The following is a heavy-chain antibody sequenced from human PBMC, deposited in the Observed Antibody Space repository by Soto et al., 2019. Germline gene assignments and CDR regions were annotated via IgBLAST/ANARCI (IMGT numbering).Heavy chain of an antibody. Sequence: GGSLRLSCAASGFSVSSNYMAWVRQAPGTGLEWVSAFFTGGGTYYADSVKGRFTISRDTSKNTLYLQMNNLTAEDTAMYYCASAKGQWLIHYLDYWGQGALVTVS. J-gene: IGHJ4*02. V-gene: IGHV3-53*01. CDR3: ASAKGQWLIHYLDY. D-gene: IGHD6-19*01. CDR2: FFTGGGT. CDR1: GFSVSSNY.